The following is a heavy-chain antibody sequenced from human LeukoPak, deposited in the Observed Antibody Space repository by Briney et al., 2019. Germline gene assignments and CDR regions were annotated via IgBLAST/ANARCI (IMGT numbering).Heavy chain of an antibody. Sequence: GASVKVSCKASGYTFTSYYMHWVRRAPGQGLEWMGIINPSGGSTSYAQKFQGRVTMTGDTSTSTVYMELSSLRSEDTAVYYCARDNDGDYEGVKNGLWFDPWGQGTLVTVSS. V-gene: IGHV1-46*01. CDR1: GYTFTSYY. CDR2: INPSGGST. CDR3: ARDNDGDYEGVKNGLWFDP. D-gene: IGHD4-17*01. J-gene: IGHJ5*02.